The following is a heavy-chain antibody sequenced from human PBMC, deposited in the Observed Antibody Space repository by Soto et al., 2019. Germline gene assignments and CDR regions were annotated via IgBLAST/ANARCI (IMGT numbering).Heavy chain of an antibody. J-gene: IGHJ4*02. CDR1: GFTFSNAW. CDR2: IKSKTDGGTT. CDR3: TSGIVGVTTSDW. Sequence: GGSLRLSCAASGFTFSNAWMSWVRQAPGKGLEWVGRIKSKTDGGTTDYAAPVKGRFTISRDDSKNTLYLQMNSLKTEDTAVYYCTSGIVGVTTSDWWGQGTLVTVSS. V-gene: IGHV3-15*01. D-gene: IGHD1-26*01.